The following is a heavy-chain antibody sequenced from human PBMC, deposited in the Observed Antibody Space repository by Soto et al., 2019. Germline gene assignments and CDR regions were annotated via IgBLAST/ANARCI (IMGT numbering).Heavy chain of an antibody. D-gene: IGHD3-3*01. Sequence: SSVKFSCKASGGTFSSYAISWVRQAPGQGLEWMGGIIPIFGTANYAQKFQGRVTITADESTSTAYMELSSLRSEDTAVYYCARDRRLHYDFWSGRGYGMDVWG. CDR2: IIPIFGTA. CDR3: ARDRRLHYDFWSGRGYGMDV. CDR1: GGTFSSYA. V-gene: IGHV1-69*13. J-gene: IGHJ6*02.